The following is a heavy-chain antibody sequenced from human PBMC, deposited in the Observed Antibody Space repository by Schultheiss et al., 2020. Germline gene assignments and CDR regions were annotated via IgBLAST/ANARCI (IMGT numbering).Heavy chain of an antibody. CDR3: ARGSSGPDY. V-gene: IGHV3-21*06. CDR1: GFTFSSYT. Sequence: GESLKISCAASGFTFSSYTMNWVRQAPGKGLEWVSSISSTRSYIYYADSVKGRFTISRDNAKNSLYLQMNSLRADDTAVYYCARGSSGPDYWGQGTLVTVSS. D-gene: IGHD3-22*01. CDR2: ISSTRSYI. J-gene: IGHJ4*02.